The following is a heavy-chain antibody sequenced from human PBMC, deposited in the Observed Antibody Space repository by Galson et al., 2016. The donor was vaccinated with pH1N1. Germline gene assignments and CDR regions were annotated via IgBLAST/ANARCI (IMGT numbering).Heavy chain of an antibody. J-gene: IGHJ2*01. Sequence: SVKVSCKASGGTFGSYGINWVRQAPGQGLEWMGGIIPILNITKYAQNFQDKVTITADESTTTAYMELSSLRSEDTAVYYCAREDYYDTDLSDWSFDLWGRGTLVTVPS. V-gene: IGHV1-69*13. CDR2: IIPILNIT. CDR3: AREDYYDTDLSDWSFDL. D-gene: IGHD3-22*01. CDR1: GGTFGSYG.